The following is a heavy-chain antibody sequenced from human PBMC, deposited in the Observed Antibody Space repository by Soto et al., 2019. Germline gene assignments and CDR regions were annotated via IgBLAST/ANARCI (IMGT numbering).Heavy chain of an antibody. D-gene: IGHD3-9*01. Sequence: QLQLQESGPGLVKPSETLSLTCTVSGGSISSSSYYWGWIRQPPGKGLEWIGSIYYSGSTYYNPPPTSPVTISVTTSKNQSSLELSSVTAADTAVYYCASPIRYFDWLFWGQGTLVTVSS. J-gene: IGHJ4*02. V-gene: IGHV4-39*01. CDR3: ASPIRYFDWLF. CDR1: GGSISSSSYY. CDR2: IYYSGST.